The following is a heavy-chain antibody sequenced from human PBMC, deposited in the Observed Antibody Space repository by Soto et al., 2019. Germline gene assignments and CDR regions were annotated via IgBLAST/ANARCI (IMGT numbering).Heavy chain of an antibody. CDR1: GFTFSSYG. CDR2: IWYDGSNK. CDR3: ARGATYYDFWSGYYPHDY. V-gene: IGHV3-33*01. J-gene: IGHJ4*02. Sequence: QVQLVESGGGVVQPGRSLRLSCAASGFTFSSYGMHWVRQAPGKGLEWVAVIWYDGSNKYYADSVKGRFTISRDKSKNTLYLQMNSLRAEDTAVYYCARGATYYDFWSGYYPHDYWDQGTLFTVSS. D-gene: IGHD3-3*01.